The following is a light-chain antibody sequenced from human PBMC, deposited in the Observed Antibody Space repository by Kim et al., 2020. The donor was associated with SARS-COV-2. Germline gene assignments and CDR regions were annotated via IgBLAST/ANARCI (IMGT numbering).Light chain of an antibody. Sequence: LVVTQSPGTLSLSPGDKATLSCWASQTVTNNYLAWYQQRPDQAPRLLISHTSTRASGIPARFSGRGSGTDFTLTISRLGPEVFAVYCCQPEGTTPGPFGQGTKVEI. CDR2: HTS. CDR1: QTVTNNY. J-gene: IGKJ1*01. V-gene: IGKV3-20*01. CDR3: QPEGTTPGP.